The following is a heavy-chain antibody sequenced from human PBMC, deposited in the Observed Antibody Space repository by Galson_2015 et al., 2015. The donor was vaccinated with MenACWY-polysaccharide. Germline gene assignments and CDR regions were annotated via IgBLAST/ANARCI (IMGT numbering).Heavy chain of an antibody. CDR1: GFSVTATGVG. CDR3: VRLLGGVSFDS. V-gene: IGHV2-5*02. D-gene: IGHD1-26*01. CDR2: LYWDGDK. Sequence: PALVKPTQTLSLTCTFSGFSVTATGVGVGWIRQPPGKAPEWLAHLYWDGDKRFSPSLGARLTINKDTPRDQVVLTMTDMDPVDTATYYCVRLLGGVSFDSWGQGTL. J-gene: IGHJ4*02.